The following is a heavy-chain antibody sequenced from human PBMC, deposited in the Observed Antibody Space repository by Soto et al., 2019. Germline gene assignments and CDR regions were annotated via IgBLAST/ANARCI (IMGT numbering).Heavy chain of an antibody. CDR1: GFTFSSNW. V-gene: IGHV3-7*03. CDR3: ACLEWEYSGYADY. CDR2: IKRDGSEK. Sequence: EVPLVESGGGLVQPGGSLRLSCAASGFTFSSNWMSWVRQAPGKGLEWVANIKRDGSEKYYVDSVKGRFTISRDNAKNALYLQMNSLRADDTAVYYCACLEWEYSGYADYWGQGTLVTVSS. J-gene: IGHJ4*02. D-gene: IGHD5-12*01.